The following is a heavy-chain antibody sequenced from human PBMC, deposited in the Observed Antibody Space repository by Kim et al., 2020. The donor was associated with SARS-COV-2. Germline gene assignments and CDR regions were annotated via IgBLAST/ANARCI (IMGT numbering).Heavy chain of an antibody. Sequence: QGFTGRFVFSLDTSVNTAYLQISSLRAEDTAVYYCARPPAAADSHDAFDVWGQGTMVTVSS. V-gene: IGHV7-4-1*02. D-gene: IGHD6-13*01. J-gene: IGHJ3*01. CDR3: ARPPAAADSHDAFDV.